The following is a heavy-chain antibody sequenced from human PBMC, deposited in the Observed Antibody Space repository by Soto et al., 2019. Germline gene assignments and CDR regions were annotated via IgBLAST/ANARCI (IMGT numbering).Heavy chain of an antibody. J-gene: IGHJ4*02. V-gene: IGHV3-23*01. CDR2: IYGSGDST. CDR1: GGTCATCT. CDR3: AKDSRPYGYWGFDY. D-gene: IGHD5-12*01. Sequence: EESLRVSYGASGGTCATCTINGVRQALGKGLEWVSGIYGSGDSTFYADSVKGRFNISRDNSKNTLYLQMNSLRAEDTAVYYCAKDSRPYGYWGFDYWGQGSLVTVPS.